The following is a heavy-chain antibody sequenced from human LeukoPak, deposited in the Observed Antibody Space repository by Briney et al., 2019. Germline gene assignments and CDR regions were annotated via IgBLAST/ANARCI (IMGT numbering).Heavy chain of an antibody. CDR2: INPRGGST. CDR1: GYTFTSYY. Sequence: ASVKVSCKASGYTFTSYYMHWVRQAPGQGLEWMGIINPRGGSTSYAQKFQGRVTMTRDTSTSTVYMELSSLRPEDTAVYYCARDRPSGGLYYYGMDVWGQGTTVTVSS. D-gene: IGHD6-25*01. J-gene: IGHJ6*02. CDR3: ARDRPSGGLYYYGMDV. V-gene: IGHV1-46*01.